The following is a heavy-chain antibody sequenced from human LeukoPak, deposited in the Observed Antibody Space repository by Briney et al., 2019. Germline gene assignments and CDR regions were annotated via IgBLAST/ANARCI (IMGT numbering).Heavy chain of an antibody. D-gene: IGHD4-17*01. CDR2: INPNSSDT. Sequence: ASVKVSCKASGYTFTGYHIHWVRQAPGQGLEWMGRINPNSSDTNYAQKFQGRVTITADESTSTAYMELSSLRSEDTAVYYCARDGGDYPNWFDPWGQGTLVTVSS. J-gene: IGHJ5*02. CDR1: GYTFTGYH. CDR3: ARDGGDYPNWFDP. V-gene: IGHV1-2*06.